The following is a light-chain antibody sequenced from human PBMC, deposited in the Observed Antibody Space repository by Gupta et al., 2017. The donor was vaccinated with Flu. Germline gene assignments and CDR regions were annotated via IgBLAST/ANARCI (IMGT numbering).Light chain of an antibody. CDR1: QCRGDRDGSIF. V-gene: IGKV2-30*01. CDR3: KQESHCSWA. CDR2: MAS. Sequence: VTLGKPACICCSTSQCRGDRDGSIFLDCFQQKPGQAPRRLIYMASHRECGVPDSFSGSGWGTEFTLKISRGEAEDVGVYYCKQESHCSWAFGQGTKVEIK. J-gene: IGKJ1*01.